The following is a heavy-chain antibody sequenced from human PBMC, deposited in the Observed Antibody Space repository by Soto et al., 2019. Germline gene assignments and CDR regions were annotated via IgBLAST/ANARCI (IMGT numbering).Heavy chain of an antibody. J-gene: IGHJ6*02. CDR3: ARVWGIGSTATLGSERPLNYYGMDV. CDR2: INPSGGST. Sequence: ASVKVSCKASGYTFTSYYMHWVRQAPGQGLEWMGIINPSGGSTSYAQKFQGRVTMTRDTSTSTVYMELGSLRSEDTAVYYCARVWGIGSTATLGSERPLNYYGMDVWGQGTTVTVSS. D-gene: IGHD3-16*01. CDR1: GYTFTSYY. V-gene: IGHV1-46*01.